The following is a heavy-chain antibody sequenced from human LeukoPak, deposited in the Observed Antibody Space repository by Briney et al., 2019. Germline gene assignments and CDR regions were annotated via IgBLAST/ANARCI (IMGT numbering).Heavy chain of an antibody. J-gene: IGHJ4*02. Sequence: GGSLRLSCAASGFTFSSYSMNWVRQAPGKGLEWVSSISSSSSYIYYADSVKGRFTISRDNAKNSLYLQMNSLRAENTAAYYCARVAAAAVHDWGQGTLVTVSS. CDR3: ARVAAAAVHD. D-gene: IGHD6-13*01. CDR1: GFTFSSYS. CDR2: ISSSSSYI. V-gene: IGHV3-21*01.